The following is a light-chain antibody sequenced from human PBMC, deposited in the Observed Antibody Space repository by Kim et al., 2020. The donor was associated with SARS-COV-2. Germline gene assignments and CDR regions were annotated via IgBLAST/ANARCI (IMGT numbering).Light chain of an antibody. CDR2: GAS. V-gene: IGKV3-15*01. CDR3: QQFNNWPRT. Sequence: VSPGERATPSGGANQGVSSNLAWYQRKPGQAPRRLIYGASTRAADVPARFSGGGSGTEFTLTISSLQSEDFAVYYCQQFNNWPRTFGQGTKVDIK. CDR1: QGVSSN. J-gene: IGKJ1*01.